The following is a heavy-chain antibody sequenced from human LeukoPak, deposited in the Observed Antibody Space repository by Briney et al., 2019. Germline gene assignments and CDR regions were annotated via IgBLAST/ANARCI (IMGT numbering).Heavy chain of an antibody. V-gene: IGHV1-69*13. CDR2: IIPMINTP. CDR1: GGTFRSFA. D-gene: IGHD4-17*01. Sequence: GASVKVSCKASGGTFRSFAINWVRQAPGKGLEWMGGIIPMINTPKYAQRFQGRVSITADESTSTGYMEVSSLRSEDTAVCYCAIFQGTYGDNDNDFWGQGTLVTVSS. J-gene: IGHJ4*02. CDR3: AIFQGTYGDNDNDF.